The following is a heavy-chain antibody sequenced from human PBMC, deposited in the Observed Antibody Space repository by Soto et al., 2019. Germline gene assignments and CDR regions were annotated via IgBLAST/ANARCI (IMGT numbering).Heavy chain of an antibody. CDR1: GYTFTSYA. J-gene: IGHJ4*02. CDR3: AREINCSGGSCGVFDY. CDR2: INAGNGNT. Sequence: ASVKVSCKASGYTFTSYAMHWVRQAPGQRLEWMGWINAGNGNTKYSQKFRGRVTITRDTSASTAYMELSSLRSEDTAVYYCAREINCSGGSCGVFDYWGQGTLVTVSS. V-gene: IGHV1-3*01. D-gene: IGHD2-15*01.